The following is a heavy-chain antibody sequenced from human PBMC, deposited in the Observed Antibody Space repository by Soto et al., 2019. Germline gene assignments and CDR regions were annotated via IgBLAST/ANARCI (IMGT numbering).Heavy chain of an antibody. D-gene: IGHD4-17*01. CDR3: ARVRYGDFSYQY. J-gene: IGHJ4*02. Sequence: VQLVQSGAEVRKPGASVKVSCKASGYTFTAFHMHWVRQAPGQGLEWMGWINPDSGDSEYGQKFQGRVTLTKDTSITTAYMELSRLTSDDTAIYYCARVRYGDFSYQYWGQGNPVSVSS. V-gene: IGHV1-2*02. CDR1: GYTFTAFH. CDR2: INPDSGDS.